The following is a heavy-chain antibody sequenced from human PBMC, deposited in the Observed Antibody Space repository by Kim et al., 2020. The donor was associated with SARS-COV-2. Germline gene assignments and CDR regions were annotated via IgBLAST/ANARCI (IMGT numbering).Heavy chain of an antibody. CDR3: AREPPHFDWLFKGDYYGMDV. D-gene: IGHD3-9*01. Sequence: ASVKVSCKASGYTFTGYYMHWVRQAPGQGLEWMGWINPNSGGTNYAQKFQGRVTMTRDTSISTAYMELSRLRSDDTAVYYCAREPPHFDWLFKGDYYGMDVWGQGTTVTVSS. J-gene: IGHJ6*02. V-gene: IGHV1-2*02. CDR2: INPNSGGT. CDR1: GYTFTGYY.